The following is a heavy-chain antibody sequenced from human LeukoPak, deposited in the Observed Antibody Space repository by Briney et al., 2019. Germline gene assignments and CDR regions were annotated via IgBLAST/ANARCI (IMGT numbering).Heavy chain of an antibody. CDR2: IYYSGST. V-gene: IGHV4-59*01. J-gene: IGHJ5*02. CDR3: ARGANWFDP. CDR1: SGSISTYY. Sequence: SETLSLTCTVSSGSISTYYWSWIRQPPGKGLEWIGYIYYSGSTNYNPSLKSRLTISVDTSKNQFSLKLNSVTATDTAVYYCARGANWFDPWAREPWSPSPQ.